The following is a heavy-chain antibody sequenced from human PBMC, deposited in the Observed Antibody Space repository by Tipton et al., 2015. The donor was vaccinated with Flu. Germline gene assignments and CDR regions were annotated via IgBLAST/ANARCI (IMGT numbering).Heavy chain of an antibody. V-gene: IGHV4-59*12. CDR2: IYYTGST. Sequence: TLSLTCTVSGGSISSYYWSWIRQPPGKGLEWIGYIYYTGSTNYNPSLKSRVTISVDTSKNQFSLKLRSVTAADTAVYYCARDLIPGYDHGLDVWGQGTTVTVSS. CDR3: ARDLIPGYDHGLDV. CDR1: GGSISSYY. D-gene: IGHD2-21*01. J-gene: IGHJ6*02.